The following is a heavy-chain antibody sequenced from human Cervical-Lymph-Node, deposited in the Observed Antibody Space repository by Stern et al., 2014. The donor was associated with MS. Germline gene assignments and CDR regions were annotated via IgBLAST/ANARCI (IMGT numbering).Heavy chain of an antibody. CDR1: GYTFTSYW. CDR2: IFPGGSDI. Sequence: EVQLVQSGPEVKRPGESLKISCQASGYTFTSYWIGWVRQMPGKGLEWIAIIFPGGSDIRYSPSFQGQVTFSPDNSSSTAYLRWNNLKAPDTAIYYCARQRYFDYWGQGTLVTVSS. CDR3: ARQRYFDY. J-gene: IGHJ4*02. V-gene: IGHV5-51*01.